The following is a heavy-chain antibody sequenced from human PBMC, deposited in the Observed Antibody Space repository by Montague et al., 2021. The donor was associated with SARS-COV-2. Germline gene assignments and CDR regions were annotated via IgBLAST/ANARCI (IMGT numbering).Heavy chain of an antibody. V-gene: IGHV3-48*03. CDR1: GFTFSSYE. CDR2: ISSSGSTI. Sequence: SLRLSCAASGFTFSSYEMNWVRQAPGKGLEWVSYISSSGSTIYYADSVKGRFTISRDNAKNSLYLQMNSLRAEDTAIYYCASDSGIDIPAYYYRMDVWGKGTPVTVSS. CDR3: ASDSGIDIPAYYYRMDV. D-gene: IGHD6-25*01. J-gene: IGHJ6*04.